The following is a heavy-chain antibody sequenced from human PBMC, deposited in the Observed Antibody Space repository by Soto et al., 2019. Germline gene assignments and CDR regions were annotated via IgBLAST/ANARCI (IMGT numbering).Heavy chain of an antibody. CDR2: IIPIFGTA. CDR3: ARNGREYSYGSRWFDP. D-gene: IGHD5-18*01. Sequence: QVQLVQSGAEVKKPGSSVKVSCKASGGTFGSYAISWVRQAPGQGLEWMGGIIPIFGTANYAQKFQGRVTITADESTSTAYMELSSLRSEDTAVYYCARNGREYSYGSRWFDPWGQGTLVTVSS. CDR1: GGTFGSYA. J-gene: IGHJ5*02. V-gene: IGHV1-69*01.